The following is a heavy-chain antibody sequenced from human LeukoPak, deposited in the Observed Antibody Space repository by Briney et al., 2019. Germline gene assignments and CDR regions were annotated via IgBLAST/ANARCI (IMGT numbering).Heavy chain of an antibody. J-gene: IGHJ6*02. CDR3: ARGVAYDSSGYYDYYYGMDV. D-gene: IGHD3-22*01. V-gene: IGHV1-69*04. CDR2: IIPILRRA. Sequence: SVKVSCKASGGTFSSYAISWVRQAPGQGLEWMGRIIPILRRANYAQKFQGRVTITADKSTSTAYMELSSLRSEDTAVYYCARGVAYDSSGYYDYYYGMDVWGQGTTVTVSS. CDR1: GGTFSSYA.